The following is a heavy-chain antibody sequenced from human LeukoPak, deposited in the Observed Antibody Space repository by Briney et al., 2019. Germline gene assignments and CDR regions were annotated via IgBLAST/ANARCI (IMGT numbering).Heavy chain of an antibody. CDR3: AKGEWWYGGQMDY. Sequence: PGGSLRLSCAASGFTFSSYAMSWVRQAPGKGLEWVSAISGSGGSTYYADSVKGRFTISRDNSKNTLYLQMNSLRAEDTAIYYCAKGEWWYGGQMDYWGQGTLVTVSS. D-gene: IGHD2-15*01. J-gene: IGHJ4*02. CDR2: ISGSGGST. V-gene: IGHV3-23*01. CDR1: GFTFSSYA.